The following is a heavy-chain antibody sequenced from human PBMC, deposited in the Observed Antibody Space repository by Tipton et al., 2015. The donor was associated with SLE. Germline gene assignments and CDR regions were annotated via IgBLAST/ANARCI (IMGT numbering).Heavy chain of an antibody. CDR1: GGTFSSYT. CDR2: IIPILGIA. J-gene: IGHJ4*02. V-gene: IGHV1-69*08. D-gene: IGHD3-10*01. Sequence: QVQLVQSGAEVKKPGSSVKVSCKASGGTFSSYTISWVRQAPGQGLEWMGRIIPILGIANYAQKFQGRVTITADKSTSTAYMELSSLRSEDTAVYYCARDGNTMVRGQNPEDYWGQGTLVTVSS. CDR3: ARDGNTMVRGQNPEDY.